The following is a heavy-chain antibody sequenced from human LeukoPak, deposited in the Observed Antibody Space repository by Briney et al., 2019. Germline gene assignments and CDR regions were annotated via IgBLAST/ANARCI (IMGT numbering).Heavy chain of an antibody. V-gene: IGHV4-39*07. Sequence: SETLSLTCSVSGGSISTGAYYWGWIRQPPGKGLEWIGSIYYSGTTYYNPSLKSRVTISIDTSKNQFSLNLNSVTAADTAVYYCARGRYGGGFIVVVPAAYYMDVWGKGTTVTVSS. CDR3: ARGRYGGGFIVVVPAAYYMDV. CDR2: IYYSGTT. CDR1: GGSISTGAYY. J-gene: IGHJ6*03. D-gene: IGHD2-2*01.